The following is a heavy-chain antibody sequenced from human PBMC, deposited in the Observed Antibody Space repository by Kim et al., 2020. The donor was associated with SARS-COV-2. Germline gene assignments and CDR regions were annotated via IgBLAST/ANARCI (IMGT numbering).Heavy chain of an antibody. CDR1: GVNFRSQL. J-gene: IGHJ4*02. V-gene: IGHV1-69*13. CDR3: AMRYTGFADT. D-gene: IGHD3-9*01. Sequence: SVKVSCKASGVNFRSQLISWVRQAPGQGLEWMGGIVPIIVKREYAQMFQGRVTISADESTSTAYMDLTMLTYEDTAVYYCAMRYTGFADTWGPGTVVTV. CDR2: IVPIIVKR.